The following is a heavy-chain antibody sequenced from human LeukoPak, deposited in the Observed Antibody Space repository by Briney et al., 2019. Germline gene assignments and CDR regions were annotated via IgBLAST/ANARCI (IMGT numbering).Heavy chain of an antibody. CDR2: INHSRNT. Sequence: SETLSLTCAVYGGSFSGYYWSWIRQPPGKGLEWIGEINHSRNTNYNPSLKSRVTISVDTSKNQFSLKLSSVTAADTAVYYFVAASGDYDYWGQGPLVTVSS. J-gene: IGHJ4*02. CDR1: GGSFSGYY. V-gene: IGHV4-34*01. CDR3: VAASGDYDY. D-gene: IGHD4-17*01.